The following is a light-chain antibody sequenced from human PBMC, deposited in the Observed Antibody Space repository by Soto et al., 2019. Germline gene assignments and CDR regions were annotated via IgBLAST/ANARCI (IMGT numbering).Light chain of an antibody. J-gene: IGKJ1*01. Sequence: DIQMTQSPSTLSASVGDIVTIICRASQTISSWLAWYQQKPGKVPKLLIYAASTLQSGVPSRFSGSGSGTDFTLTISSLQPEDVATYYCQKYNSAPWTFGQGTKVDNK. CDR3: QKYNSAPWT. V-gene: IGKV1-27*01. CDR2: AAS. CDR1: QTISSW.